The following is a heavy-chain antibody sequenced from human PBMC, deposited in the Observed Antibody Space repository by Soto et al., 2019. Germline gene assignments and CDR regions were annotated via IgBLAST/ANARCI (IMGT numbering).Heavy chain of an antibody. J-gene: IGHJ4*02. CDR2: ISGIGGST. CDR1: GFTFTDYA. CDR3: ARGSSGYISSWYYFDY. Sequence: EVQLLESGGGLVQPGRSLRLSCAASGFTFTDYALSWVRQAPGKRLEWVATISGIGGSTYLADSVKGRLSISRDNSKKTVSLLMNSLRAEDTAVYFCARGSSGYISSWYYFDYWGRGTLVTVSS. V-gene: IGHV3-23*01. D-gene: IGHD6-13*01.